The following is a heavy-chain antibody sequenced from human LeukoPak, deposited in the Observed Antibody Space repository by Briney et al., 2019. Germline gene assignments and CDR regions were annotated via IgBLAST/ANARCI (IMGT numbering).Heavy chain of an antibody. J-gene: IGHJ5*02. D-gene: IGHD2-2*01. Sequence: GGSLRLSCATSGFKFNSYWMHWVRQAPGKGLEWVAFIRYDGSNKYYADSVKGRFTISRDNSKNTLYLQMNSLRAEDTAVYYCAGYCSRPSCYSSPNWFDPWGQGTLVTVSS. CDR2: IRYDGSNK. CDR3: AGYCSRPSCYSSPNWFDP. CDR1: GFKFNSYW. V-gene: IGHV3-30*02.